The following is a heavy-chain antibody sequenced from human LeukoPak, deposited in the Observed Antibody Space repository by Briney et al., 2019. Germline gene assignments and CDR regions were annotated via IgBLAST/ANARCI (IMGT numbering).Heavy chain of an antibody. D-gene: IGHD1-26*01. Sequence: PSETLSLTCTVSGGSISSSSYYWDWIRQPPGKGLEWIGSIYYSGSTYYNPSLKSRVTISVDTSKNQFSLKLSSVTAADTAVYYCARHRNSGSYFHFDYWGQGTLVTVSS. V-gene: IGHV4-39*01. CDR2: IYYSGST. CDR3: ARHRNSGSYFHFDY. CDR1: GGSISSSSYY. J-gene: IGHJ4*02.